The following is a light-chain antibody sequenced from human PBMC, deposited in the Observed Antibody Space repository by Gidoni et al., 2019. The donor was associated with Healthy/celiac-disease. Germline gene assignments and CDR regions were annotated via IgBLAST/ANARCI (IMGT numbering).Light chain of an antibody. CDR2: KDS. CDR1: NLGDKY. CDR3: QAWDSSTVV. Sequence: SYELTQPPSASVSPGQTASITCSGDNLGDKYACWYQQKPGQSPVLVVYKDSKRPSGIPERFSGSNSGNTATLTISGTQAMDEADYYCQAWDSSTVVFGGGTKLTVL. V-gene: IGLV3-1*01. J-gene: IGLJ2*01.